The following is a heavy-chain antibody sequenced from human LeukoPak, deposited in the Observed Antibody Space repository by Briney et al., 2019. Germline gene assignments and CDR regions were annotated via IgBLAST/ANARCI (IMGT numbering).Heavy chain of an antibody. D-gene: IGHD3-3*01. CDR1: GGSISSYY. Sequence: PSETLSLTCTVSGGSISSYYWSWIRQPPGKGLEWIGYIYYSGSTNYNPSLKSRVTISVDTSKNQFSLKLSSVTAADTAVYYCARAQDFWSGYSFDYWGQGTLVTVSS. J-gene: IGHJ4*02. V-gene: IGHV4-59*01. CDR3: ARAQDFWSGYSFDY. CDR2: IYYSGST.